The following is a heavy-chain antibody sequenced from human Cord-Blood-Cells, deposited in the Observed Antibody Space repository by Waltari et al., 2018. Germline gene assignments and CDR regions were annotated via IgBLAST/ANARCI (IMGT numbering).Heavy chain of an antibody. V-gene: IGHV3-21*01. J-gene: IGHJ4*02. CDR2: ISGSSSYI. CDR1: GFTFSSYS. CDR3: ARDPVTTVTYYFDY. D-gene: IGHD4-4*01. Sequence: EVQLVESGGGLVKPGGSLRLSCAASGFTFSSYSMNWVRQAPGKGLEWVSSISGSSSYIYYADSVKGRFTISRDNAKNSLYLQMNSLRAEDTAVYYCARDPVTTVTYYFDYWGQGXLVTXSX.